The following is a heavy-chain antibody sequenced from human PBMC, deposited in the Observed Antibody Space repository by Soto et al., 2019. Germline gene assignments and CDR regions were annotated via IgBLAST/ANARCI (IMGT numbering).Heavy chain of an antibody. Sequence: GGSLRLSCAASGFTFSSYAMSWVRQAPGKGLEWVSAISGSGGSTYYADSVKGRFTISRDNSKNTLYLQMNSLRAEDTAVYYCAKLSERLRILKRTYYFDYWGQGTLVTVSS. J-gene: IGHJ4*02. CDR1: GFTFSSYA. CDR3: AKLSERLRILKRTYYFDY. D-gene: IGHD1-1*01. CDR2: ISGSGGST. V-gene: IGHV3-23*01.